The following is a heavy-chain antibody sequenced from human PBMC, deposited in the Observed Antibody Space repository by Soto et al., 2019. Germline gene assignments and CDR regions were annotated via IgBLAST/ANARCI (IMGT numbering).Heavy chain of an antibody. CDR2: IYYSGST. D-gene: IGHD3-3*01. CDR1: GGSISSGGYY. J-gene: IGHJ3*02. CDR3: ARIGVADAFDI. V-gene: IGHV4-31*03. Sequence: QVQLQESGPGLVKPSQTLSLTCTVSGGSISSGGYYWSWIRQHPGKGLEWIGYIYYSGSTYYNPSLKSRVTISVDTYKNQFSRKLSSVTAADKAVYYCARIGVADAFDIWGQGTMVTVSS.